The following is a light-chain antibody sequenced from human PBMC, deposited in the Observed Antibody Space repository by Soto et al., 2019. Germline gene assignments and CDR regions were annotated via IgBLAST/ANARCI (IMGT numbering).Light chain of an antibody. CDR1: QGISSY. V-gene: IGKV1-9*01. Sequence: IQLTQSPASLPASLGDRVTITCRASQGISSYLAWYQQKQGKAPKLLIYAASTLQSGVPSRYSGSGSGTDFTLTIASLQPDDSATYYCQQYNSFSKTFGRGTKVDIK. CDR2: AAS. J-gene: IGKJ1*01. CDR3: QQYNSFSKT.